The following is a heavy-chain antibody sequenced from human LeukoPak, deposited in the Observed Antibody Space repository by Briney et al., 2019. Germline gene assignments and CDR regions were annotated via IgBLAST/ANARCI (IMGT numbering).Heavy chain of an antibody. Sequence: SETLSLTCTVSGGSISSYYWSWIRQPPGEGLEWIGYIYYSGSTNYNPSLKSRVTISVDTSKNQFSLKLSSVTAADTAVYYCARHNSSGWYYYYYGMDVWGQGTTVTVSS. CDR3: ARHNSSGWYYYYYGMDV. V-gene: IGHV4-59*01. CDR1: GGSISSYY. J-gene: IGHJ6*02. D-gene: IGHD6-19*01. CDR2: IYYSGST.